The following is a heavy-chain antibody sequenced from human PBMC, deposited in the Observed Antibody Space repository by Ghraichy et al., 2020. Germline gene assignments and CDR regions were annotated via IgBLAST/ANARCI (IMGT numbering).Heavy chain of an antibody. CDR3: AKFSPFCFGSMGYVNDDFDI. V-gene: IGHV3-21*01. D-gene: IGHD2/OR15-2a*01. Sequence: GSLRLSCAGSGFSLADSNMDWVRQAPGKGLEWVSSIASGRGYINYADSVKGRFAVSRDNAKNSLFLEMNSLRADDTAVYFCAKFSPFCFGSMGYVNDDFDIWGQGTKVTVSS. J-gene: IGHJ3*02. CDR2: IASGRGYI. CDR1: GFSLADSN.